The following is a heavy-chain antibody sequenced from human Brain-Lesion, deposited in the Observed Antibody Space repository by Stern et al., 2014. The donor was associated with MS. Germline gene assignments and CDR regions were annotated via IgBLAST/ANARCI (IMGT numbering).Heavy chain of an antibody. J-gene: IGHJ4*02. D-gene: IGHD1-14*01. CDR1: GFTFDDYA. Sequence: EVQLVESGGDLVQPGRSLRLSCAAFGFTFDDYAMHWVRQAPGKGLEWVAGISWNSGTIGYADSVKGRFTTSRDNAYSSLYLQMNSVRPEDTALYYCARDITGSSAYFAYWGQGTLVTVSS. V-gene: IGHV3-9*01. CDR3: ARDITGSSAYFAY. CDR2: ISWNSGTI.